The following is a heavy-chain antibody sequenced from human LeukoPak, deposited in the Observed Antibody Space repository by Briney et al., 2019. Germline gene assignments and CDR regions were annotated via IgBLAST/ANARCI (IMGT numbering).Heavy chain of an antibody. CDR1: GFTFSSYE. CDR2: ISSSGSTI. J-gene: IGHJ4*02. V-gene: IGHV3-48*03. D-gene: IGHD3-16*02. Sequence: PGGSLRLSCAASGFTFSSYEMNWVRQAPGKGLEWVSYISSSGSTIYYADSVKGRFTISRDNAKNSLYLRMNSLRAEDTAVYYCARDSVRVIAPFDYWGQGTLVTVSS. CDR3: ARDSVRVIAPFDY.